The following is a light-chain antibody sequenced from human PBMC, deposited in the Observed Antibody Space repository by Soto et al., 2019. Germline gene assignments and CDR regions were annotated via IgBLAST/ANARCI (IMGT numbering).Light chain of an antibody. CDR3: SSYTSNNTQV. CDR2: EVS. V-gene: IGLV2-14*01. J-gene: IGLJ1*01. CDR1: SSDVGGYKY. Sequence: QSALTQPASVSVSPGQSITISCTGTSSDVGGYKYVSWYQQHPGKAPKLMIFEVSNRPSGVSNRFSGSKSGNTASLTISGFQAEDEADYYCSSYTSNNTQVFGTAPKVTVL.